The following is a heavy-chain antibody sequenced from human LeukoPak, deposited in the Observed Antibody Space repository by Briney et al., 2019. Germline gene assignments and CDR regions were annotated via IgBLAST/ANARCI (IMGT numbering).Heavy chain of an antibody. V-gene: IGHV3-15*01. CDR1: GFTFSNAW. CDR3: TTATSY. J-gene: IGHJ4*02. Sequence: GGSLRLSCAASGFTFSNAWMSWVRQAPGKGLERVSRIKGKTYGGTTDYAAPVKGRFTISGDDSKDTVYLEMNSLKTEDTAVYYCTTATSYWGQGSLVTVSS. CDR2: IKGKTYGGTT.